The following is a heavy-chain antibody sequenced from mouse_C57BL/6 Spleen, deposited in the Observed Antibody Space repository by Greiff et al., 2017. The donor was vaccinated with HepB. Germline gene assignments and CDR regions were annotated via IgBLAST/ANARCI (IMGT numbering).Heavy chain of an antibody. Sequence: VQLQQSGAELVKPGASVKISCKASGYAFSSYWMNWVKQRPGKGLEWIGQIYPGDGDTNYNGKFKGKATLTADKSSNTAYMQLSSLTSEDSAVYFGARDYYGSSLYFDVWGTGTTVTVSS. CDR2: IYPGDGDT. J-gene: IGHJ1*03. D-gene: IGHD1-1*01. V-gene: IGHV1-80*01. CDR3: ARDYYGSSLYFDV. CDR1: GYAFSSYW.